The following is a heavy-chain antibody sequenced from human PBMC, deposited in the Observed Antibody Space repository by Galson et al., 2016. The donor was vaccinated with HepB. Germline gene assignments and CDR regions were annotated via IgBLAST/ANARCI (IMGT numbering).Heavy chain of an antibody. D-gene: IGHD6-13*01. Sequence: SLRLSCAASGFTVSSNSMSWVRQAPGKGLEWVSVVYSGGSTYYADSVKGRFTISRDNSKNTLYLQMNSLRAEDTAVYYCARAIAALSDYWGQGTLVTVSS. CDR3: ARAIAALSDY. CDR2: VYSGGST. J-gene: IGHJ4*02. CDR1: GFTVSSNS. V-gene: IGHV3-53*01.